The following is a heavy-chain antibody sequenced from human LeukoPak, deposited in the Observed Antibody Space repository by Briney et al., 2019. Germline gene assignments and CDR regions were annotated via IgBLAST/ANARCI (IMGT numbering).Heavy chain of an antibody. CDR2: INHSGST. CDR3: ARQWVRGIEGVGGDY. CDR1: GGSFSGYY. D-gene: IGHD6-13*01. J-gene: IGHJ4*02. V-gene: IGHV4-34*01. Sequence: SETLSLTCAVYGGSFSGYYWSWIRQPPGKGLEWIGEINHSGSTNHNPSLKSRVTISVDTSKNQFSLKLSSVTAADAAMYYCARQWVRGIEGVGGDYWGQGTLVTVSS.